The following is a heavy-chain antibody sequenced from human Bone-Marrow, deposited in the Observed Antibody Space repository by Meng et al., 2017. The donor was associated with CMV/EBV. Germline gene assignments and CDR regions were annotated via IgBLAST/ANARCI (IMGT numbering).Heavy chain of an antibody. J-gene: IGHJ3*02. V-gene: IGHV3-30*04. CDR3: ARGGRDAFEI. Sequence: GGSLRLSCAASGFTFSSYAMHWVRQAPGKGLEWVAVISYDGSNKYYADSVKGRFTISRDNSKNTLYLQMNSLRAEDTAVYYCARGGRDAFEIWGQGTMVTVSS. CDR1: GFTFSSYA. CDR2: ISYDGSNK.